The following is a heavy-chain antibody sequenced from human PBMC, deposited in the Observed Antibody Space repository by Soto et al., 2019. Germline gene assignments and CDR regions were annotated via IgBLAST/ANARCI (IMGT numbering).Heavy chain of an antibody. CDR1: GFSLSTSGVG. D-gene: IGHD2-15*01. CDR2: IYWDDDK. Sequence: QITLKESGPPLVKPTQTLTLTCTFSGFSLSTSGVGVGWIRQPPGKALEWLALIYWDDDKRYSPSLKSRLTITEDTSKNQAVPTITNMDPVDTATYYCAHRPSYCSGGSCYSGFDYWGQGTLVTVSS. J-gene: IGHJ4*02. V-gene: IGHV2-5*02. CDR3: AHRPSYCSGGSCYSGFDY.